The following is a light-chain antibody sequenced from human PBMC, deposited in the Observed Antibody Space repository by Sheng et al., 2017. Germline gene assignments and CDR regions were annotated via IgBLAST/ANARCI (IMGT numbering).Light chain of an antibody. V-gene: IGKV1-5*03. Sequence: DIQMTQSPATLSASVGDRVTITCRASQSISSWLAWYQQKPGKAPKLLIYQASSLDSGVPSRFSGSGSGTDFSLTISSLQPEDFATYYCQQSYSRVSFGQGTKLEIK. CDR3: QQSYSRVS. CDR2: QAS. J-gene: IGKJ2*03. CDR1: QSISSW.